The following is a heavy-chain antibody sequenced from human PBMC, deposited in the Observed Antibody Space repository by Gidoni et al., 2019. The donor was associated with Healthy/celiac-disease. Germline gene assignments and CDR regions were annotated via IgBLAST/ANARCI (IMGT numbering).Heavy chain of an antibody. V-gene: IGHV3-49*05. CDR2: IRSKAYGGTT. CDR1: GFTFGDYA. CDR3: TRDHPVADYYYYYYMDV. D-gene: IGHD6-19*01. J-gene: IGHJ6*03. Sequence: ESGGGLVKPGRSLRLSCTASGFTFGDYAMSWFRQAPGKGLEWVGFIRSKAYGGTTEYAASVKGRFTISRDDYKSIAYLQMNSLKTEDTAVYYCTRDHPVADYYYYYYMDVWGKGTTVTVSS.